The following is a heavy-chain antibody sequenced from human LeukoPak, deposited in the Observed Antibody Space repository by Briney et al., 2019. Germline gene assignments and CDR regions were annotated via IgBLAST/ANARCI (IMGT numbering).Heavy chain of an antibody. CDR1: GFTISDHN. Sequence: PAGTLRLSCAASGFTISDHNIYWVRKAPPPGLGWVGRSRNKGFIYTTAYAASEKGRFTISRDDSKNSVHLQMNGLKIEDTAVYYCATHSYNEDYWGQGTLVTVSS. D-gene: IGHD3-10*01. CDR3: ATHSYNEDY. J-gene: IGHJ4*02. CDR2: SRNKGFIYTT. V-gene: IGHV3-72*01.